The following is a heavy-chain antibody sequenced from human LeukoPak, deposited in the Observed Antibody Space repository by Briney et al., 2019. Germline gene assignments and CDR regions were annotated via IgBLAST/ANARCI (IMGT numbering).Heavy chain of an antibody. J-gene: IGHJ4*02. Sequence: SVKVSCKASGGTFSSYAISWVRQAPGQGLEWMGRIIPILGIANYAQKFQGRVTITADKSTSTAYMELSSLRSEDTTVYYCARDYMATVTTLGYWGQGTLVTVSS. V-gene: IGHV1-69*04. CDR2: IIPILGIA. D-gene: IGHD4-17*01. CDR1: GGTFSSYA. CDR3: ARDYMATVTTLGY.